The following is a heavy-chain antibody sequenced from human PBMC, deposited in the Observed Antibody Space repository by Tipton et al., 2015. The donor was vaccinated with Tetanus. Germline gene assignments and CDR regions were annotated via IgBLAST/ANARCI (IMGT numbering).Heavy chain of an antibody. Sequence: GSLRLSCAASGFRFRSYWMHWVRQSPGKGPVWVSRIKSDGTKTTYADSVKGRFTISRDNDKNTLFLQMDNLKAEDTAIYYCARDRYGDNYDIPSHWFGPWGQGALVTVSS. CDR1: GFRFRSYW. CDR2: IKSDGTKT. D-gene: IGHD5-24*01. J-gene: IGHJ5*02. V-gene: IGHV3-74*03. CDR3: ARDRYGDNYDIPSHWFGP.